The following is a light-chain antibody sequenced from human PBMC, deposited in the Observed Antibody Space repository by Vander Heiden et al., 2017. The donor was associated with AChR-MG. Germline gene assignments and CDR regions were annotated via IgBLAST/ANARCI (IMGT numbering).Light chain of an antibody. J-gene: IGLJ1*01. V-gene: IGLV1-44*01. CDR2: RKN. CDR3: AAWDDSLNGHYV. Sequence: QSVLTQPPSASGTPGQRVTIPCSGSSSNIGSNTVNWYQQLPGTAPKLLIYRKNQRPSGVPDRFSGSKSGTSASLAISGLQSEDEADYYCAAWDDSLNGHYVFGTGTKVTVL. CDR1: SSNIGSNT.